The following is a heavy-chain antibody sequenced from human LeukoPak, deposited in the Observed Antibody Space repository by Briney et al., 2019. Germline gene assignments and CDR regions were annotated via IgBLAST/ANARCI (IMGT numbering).Heavy chain of an antibody. CDR2: IIPIFGTA. CDR3: ASVSSSSGYYRAEYFQH. D-gene: IGHD3-22*01. V-gene: IGHV1-69*13. Sequence: ASVKVSCKASGATFTSYAISRVRQAPGQGLGWMGGIIPIFGTANYAQKFQGRVTITADESTSTAYMELSSMRSEDTAVHYCASVSSSSGYYRAEYFQHWGQGTLVTVSS. CDR1: GATFTSYA. J-gene: IGHJ1*01.